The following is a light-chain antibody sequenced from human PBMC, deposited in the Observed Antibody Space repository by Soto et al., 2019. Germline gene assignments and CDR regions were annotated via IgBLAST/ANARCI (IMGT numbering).Light chain of an antibody. CDR1: QSVGSN. CDR3: QQYNNWPVLLS. CDR2: DAS. Sequence: EIVMTQSPATLSVSPGQRATLSCRASQSVGSNLAWYQQKPGQAPRLLIYDASTRATGIPARFSGSGSGTEFTLTISSLQSEDFALYYCQQYNNWPVLLSFGGGTKVEIK. J-gene: IGKJ4*01. V-gene: IGKV3-15*01.